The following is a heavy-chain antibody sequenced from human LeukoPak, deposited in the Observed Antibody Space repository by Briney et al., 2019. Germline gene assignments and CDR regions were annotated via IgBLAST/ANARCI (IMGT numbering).Heavy chain of an antibody. CDR1: GFSLNTRGVG. V-gene: IGHV2-5*02. CDR3: AHRKNYYDSSVFDN. D-gene: IGHD3-22*01. CDR2: IYWDDDR. Sequence: SGPTLVNPTQTLTLTCTFSGFSLNTRGVGVGWIRQPPGRALEWLALIYWDDDRRSSPSLKSRLTITKDTSKNQVVLTMTNMDPVDTATYFCAHRKNYYDSSVFDNWGQGTLVTVSS. J-gene: IGHJ4*02.